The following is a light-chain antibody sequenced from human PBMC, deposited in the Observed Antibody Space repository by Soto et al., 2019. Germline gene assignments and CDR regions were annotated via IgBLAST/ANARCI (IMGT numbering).Light chain of an antibody. CDR2: EVS. Sequence: QSALTQSASVSGSPGQSITISCTGTSSDVGSYNLVSWYQQHPGKAPKLMIYEVSKRPSGVSNRFSGSKSGNTASLTISGLQAEDEADYYCCSYAGSSTVVFGGGTKVTVL. J-gene: IGLJ2*01. V-gene: IGLV2-23*02. CDR1: SSDVGSYNL. CDR3: CSYAGSSTVV.